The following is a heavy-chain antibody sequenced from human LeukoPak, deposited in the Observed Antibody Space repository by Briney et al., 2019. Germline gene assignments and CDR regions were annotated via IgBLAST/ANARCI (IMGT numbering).Heavy chain of an antibody. CDR1: GFTFSSYG. V-gene: IGHV3-30*18. Sequence: PGGSLRLSCAASGFTFSSYGMHWVRQAPGKGLEWVALISYDGSNDYYADSVKGRFTISRDNSKNTLYLQMNSLRTEDTAVYYCAKDLTRGEIGIVVRGPVDWGQGTPVTVSS. J-gene: IGHJ4*02. CDR3: AKDLTRGEIGIVVRGPVD. CDR2: ISYDGSND. D-gene: IGHD2-2*01.